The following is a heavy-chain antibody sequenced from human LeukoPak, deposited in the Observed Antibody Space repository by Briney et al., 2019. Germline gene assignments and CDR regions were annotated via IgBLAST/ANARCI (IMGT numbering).Heavy chain of an antibody. D-gene: IGHD5-24*01. CDR2: INSSSSTI. CDR1: GFTFSSYS. V-gene: IGHV3-48*01. J-gene: IGHJ4*02. Sequence: PGGSLRLSCAASGFTFSSYSMNWVRQAPGKGLEWVSYINSSSSTIYYADSVKGRFTISRDNSKNTLILQMNSLRAEDTAVYYCAKSGYNRFDYWGQGILVAVSS. CDR3: AKSGYNRFDY.